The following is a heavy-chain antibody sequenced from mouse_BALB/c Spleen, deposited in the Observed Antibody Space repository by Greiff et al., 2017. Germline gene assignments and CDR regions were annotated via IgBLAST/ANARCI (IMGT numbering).Heavy chain of an antibody. CDR2: INSNGGST. V-gene: IGHV5-6-2*01. J-gene: IGHJ2*01. CDR1: GFTFSSYY. CDR3: ARQGPYYFDY. Sequence: EVKVEESGGGLVKLGGSLKLSCAASGFTFSSYYMSWVRQTPEKRLELVAAINSNGGSTYYPDTVKGRFTISRDNAKNTLYLQMSSLKSEDTALYYCARQGPYYFDYWGQGTTLTVSS.